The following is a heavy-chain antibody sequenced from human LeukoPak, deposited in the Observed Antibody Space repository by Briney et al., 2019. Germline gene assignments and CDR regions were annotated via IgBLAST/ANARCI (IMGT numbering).Heavy chain of an antibody. Sequence: SETLSLTCTVSGGSISSSYWSWIRQPAGKGLEYIGRIYTSGSTNYNPSLKSRVTMSVDTSKNQFSLKLSSVTAADTAVYYCAKDLPPVGGGMDVWGQGTTVTVSS. D-gene: IGHD1-26*01. V-gene: IGHV4-4*07. CDR3: AKDLPPVGGGMDV. CDR2: IYTSGST. J-gene: IGHJ6*02. CDR1: GGSISSSY.